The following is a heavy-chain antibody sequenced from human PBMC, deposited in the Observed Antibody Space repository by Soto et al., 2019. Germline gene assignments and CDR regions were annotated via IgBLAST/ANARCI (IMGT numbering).Heavy chain of an antibody. Sequence: EVQLAESGGGVVEPGGSLRLSCALSGLTFSKTWMSWVRQAPGKGLEWVGRIKSKNDGGTIDRIAPVKDRFIISRDDSKDTVYLQMNSLKTEDTAVYYCTTDPRYWGQGTLVTVSS. CDR3: TTDPRY. CDR1: GLTFSKTW. J-gene: IGHJ4*02. CDR2: IKSKNDGGTI. V-gene: IGHV3-15*01.